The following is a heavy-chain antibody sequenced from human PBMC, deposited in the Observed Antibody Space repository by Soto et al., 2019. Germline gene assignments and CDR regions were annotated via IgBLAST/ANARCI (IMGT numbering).Heavy chain of an antibody. V-gene: IGHV4-30-2*01. Sequence: LTCAVSGGSISSGGYSWSWIRQPPGKGLEWIGYIYYSGSTSYNPSLKSRLSISVDTSKNQFSLKLSSVTAADTAVYYCARNLQGVYYFDYWGQGALVTVSS. CDR3: ARNLQGVYYFDY. J-gene: IGHJ4*02. CDR1: GGSISSGGYS. D-gene: IGHD6-13*01. CDR2: IYYSGST.